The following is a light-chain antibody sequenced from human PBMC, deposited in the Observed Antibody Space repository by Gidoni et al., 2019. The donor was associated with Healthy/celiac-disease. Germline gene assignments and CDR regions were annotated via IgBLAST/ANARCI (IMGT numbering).Light chain of an antibody. CDR3: SSYTSSSTPSV. Sequence: QSALTQPASESGSPGQSITISCTGTSSDVGGYNYVSWYQQHPGKAPKLMIYDVSNRPSGVSNRFSGSKSGNTASLTISELHAEDEADYYCSSYTSSSTPSVFGTGTKFTVL. J-gene: IGLJ1*01. V-gene: IGLV2-14*01. CDR1: SSDVGGYNY. CDR2: DVS.